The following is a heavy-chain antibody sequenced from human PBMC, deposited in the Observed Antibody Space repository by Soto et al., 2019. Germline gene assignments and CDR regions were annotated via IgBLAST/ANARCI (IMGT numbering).Heavy chain of an antibody. D-gene: IGHD3-22*01. Sequence: VASVKVSCKASGGTFSRHAISWVRQAPGQGLEWMGGIIPVFGKAKYAEKFQGRLTITADESTSTGYMELRSLTSEDTAVYYCARDGTLYDSSAYYYVYWGQGTLVTVSS. CDR3: ARDGTLYDSSAYYYVY. V-gene: IGHV1-69*13. J-gene: IGHJ4*02. CDR2: IIPVFGKA. CDR1: GGTFSRHA.